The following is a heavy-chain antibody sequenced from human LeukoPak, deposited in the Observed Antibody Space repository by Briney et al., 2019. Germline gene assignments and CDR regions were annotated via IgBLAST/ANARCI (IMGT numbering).Heavy chain of an antibody. CDR2: IYYSGST. CDR3: ARGIYDILTGYYSAFDI. J-gene: IGHJ3*02. V-gene: IGHV4-59*01. Sequence: SETLSLTCTVSGGSISSYYWSWIRQPPAKGLEWIGYIYYSGSTNYNPSLKSRVTISVDTSKNQFSLKLSSVTAADTAVYYCARGIYDILTGYYSAFDIWGQGTMVTVSS. CDR1: GGSISSYY. D-gene: IGHD3-9*01.